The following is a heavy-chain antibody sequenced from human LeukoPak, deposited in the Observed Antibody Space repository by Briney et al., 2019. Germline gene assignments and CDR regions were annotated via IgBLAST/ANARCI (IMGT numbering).Heavy chain of an antibody. D-gene: IGHD6-19*01. Sequence: SETLSLTRTVSGGSISGYYWNWIRQPPGKRLEWIGYMHDSGTTKYNPSLKSRVTMSVDTSKNQFSLKLTSVTAADTAVYYCARRYNSGWGSFDYWGQGILVTVSS. V-gene: IGHV4-59*08. CDR1: GGSISGYY. J-gene: IGHJ4*02. CDR2: MHDSGTT. CDR3: ARRYNSGWGSFDY.